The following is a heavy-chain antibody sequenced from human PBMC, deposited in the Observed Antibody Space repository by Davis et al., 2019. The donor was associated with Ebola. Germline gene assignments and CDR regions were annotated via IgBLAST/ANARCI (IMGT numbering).Heavy chain of an antibody. CDR3: ARGGITIFGVVGDFDP. CDR1: GYTFTTYG. D-gene: IGHD3-3*01. V-gene: IGHV1-18*01. CDR2: ISAYNGNT. Sequence: ASVKVSCKASGYTFTTYGISWVRQAPGQGLEWMGWISAYNGNTNYAQKLQGRVTMTTDTSTTTAYMELRSLRSDDTAVYYCARGGITIFGVVGDFDPWGQGTLVTVSS. J-gene: IGHJ5*02.